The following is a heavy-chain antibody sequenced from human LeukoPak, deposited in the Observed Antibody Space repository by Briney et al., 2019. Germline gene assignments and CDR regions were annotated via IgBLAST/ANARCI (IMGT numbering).Heavy chain of an antibody. CDR1: GFTFSSYT. CDR3: AKWGVCGSCSFDY. Sequence: GGSLRLSCAASGFTFSSYTMSWVRQAPGKGLEWVSTISDSGGNTYYPDSVKGRFTISRDNSKNTLYLQMNSLRAEDTAVYYCAKWGVCGSCSFDYWGQGTLVTVSS. V-gene: IGHV3-23*01. J-gene: IGHJ4*02. CDR2: ISDSGGNT. D-gene: IGHD2-15*01.